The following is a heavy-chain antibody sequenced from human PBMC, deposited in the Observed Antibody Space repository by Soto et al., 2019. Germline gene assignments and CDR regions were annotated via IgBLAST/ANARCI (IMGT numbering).Heavy chain of an antibody. CDR3: ARYCSGGSCRYYYGMDV. D-gene: IGHD2-15*01. CDR1: GYSFNSYW. CDR2: IYPGDSDT. J-gene: IGHJ6*02. Sequence: GESLKISCKGSGYSFNSYWIGWVRQMPGKGLEWMGIIYPGDSDTRYSPSFQGQVTIPADKSISTAYLQWSSLKASDTAMYYCARYCSGGSCRYYYGMDVWGQGTTVTVSS. V-gene: IGHV5-51*01.